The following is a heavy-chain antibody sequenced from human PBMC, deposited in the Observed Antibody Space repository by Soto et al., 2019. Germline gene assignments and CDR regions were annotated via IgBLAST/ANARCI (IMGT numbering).Heavy chain of an antibody. D-gene: IGHD6-19*01. CDR2: IYYSGST. V-gene: IGHV4-59*08. J-gene: IGHJ4*01. Sequence: LSLTCTVSGGSISSYYWSWIRQPPGKGLEWIGYIYYSGSTNYNPSLKSRVTISVDTSKNQFSLKLTSVTAADTAVYYCARVHVMGVDGSPFAYWGHGTLVTVSS. CDR1: GGSISSYY. CDR3: ARVHVMGVDGSPFAY.